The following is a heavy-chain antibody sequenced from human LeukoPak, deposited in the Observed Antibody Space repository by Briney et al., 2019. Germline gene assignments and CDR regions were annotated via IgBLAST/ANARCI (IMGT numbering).Heavy chain of an antibody. CDR2: IYHSGTT. D-gene: IGHD6-13*01. J-gene: IGHJ4*02. Sequence: SGTLSLTCAVSGGFISSCNWWSWVRQPPGKGLEWIGEIYHSGTTNYNPSLRSRVTISVDKSKNKFSLKLSSVTAADTAVYYCANARLIAAAGNTFDYWGQGTLVTVSS. CDR1: GGFISSCNW. CDR3: ANARLIAAAGNTFDY. V-gene: IGHV4-4*02.